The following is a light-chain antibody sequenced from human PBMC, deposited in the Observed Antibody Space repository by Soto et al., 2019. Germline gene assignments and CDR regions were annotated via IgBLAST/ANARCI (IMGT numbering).Light chain of an antibody. CDR3: SSSTSSSTYV. V-gene: IGLV2-14*01. CDR1: SSDVGGYNY. CDR2: DDS. Sequence: QSALTQPASVSGSPGQSITISCTGTSSDVGGYNYVSWYQQHPGKAPKLMIYDDSNPPSGVSNRFSGSKSGNTAALTISGLQAEDEADYYCSSSTSSSTYVFGTGTKLTVL. J-gene: IGLJ1*01.